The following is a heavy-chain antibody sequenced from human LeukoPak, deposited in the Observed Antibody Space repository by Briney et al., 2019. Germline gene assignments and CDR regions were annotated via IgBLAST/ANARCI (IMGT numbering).Heavy chain of an antibody. J-gene: IGHJ6*03. CDR3: ARQRRPTFIAVPGYYYMDV. Sequence: SETLSLTCAVYGGSFIGYYWSWIRPPPGKGLEWIGEINHSGSTNYNPSLKSRVTISVDTSKNQFSLKLSSVTAADTAVYYCARQRRPTFIAVPGYYYMDVWGKGTTVTVSS. CDR2: INHSGST. V-gene: IGHV4-34*01. CDR1: GGSFIGYY. D-gene: IGHD6-19*01.